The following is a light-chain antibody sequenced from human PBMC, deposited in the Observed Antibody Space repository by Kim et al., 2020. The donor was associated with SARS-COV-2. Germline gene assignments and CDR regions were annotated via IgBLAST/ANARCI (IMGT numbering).Light chain of an antibody. J-gene: IGKJ1*01. CDR2: AAS. CDR3: QKYNRAPWT. Sequence: DIQMTQSPSSLSASVGDRVTITCRASQDITNSLAWYQQKPGKVPKVLIYAASTLQSGVPSRFSGSGSGTEFTLTISSLQTEDVATYYCQKYNRAPWTFGPGTKVDIK. CDR1: QDITNS. V-gene: IGKV1-27*01.